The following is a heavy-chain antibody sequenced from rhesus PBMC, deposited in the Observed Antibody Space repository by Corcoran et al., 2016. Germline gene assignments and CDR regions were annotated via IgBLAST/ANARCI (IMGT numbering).Heavy chain of an antibody. CDR2: IYCYSTST. J-gene: IGHJ4*01. D-gene: IGHD4-4*01. Sequence: QVQLQESGPGLVKPSETLSLSCAVSGGSISDYYYWNWIRQSPGKGLEWIGNIYCYSTSTYSTPSLKSRVTISKDTSKNQFFLKLSSVTAADTAVYYCARGPYSSYYLDYWGQGVLVTVSS. V-gene: IGHV4S9*01. CDR3: ARGPYSSYYLDY. CDR1: GGSISDYYY.